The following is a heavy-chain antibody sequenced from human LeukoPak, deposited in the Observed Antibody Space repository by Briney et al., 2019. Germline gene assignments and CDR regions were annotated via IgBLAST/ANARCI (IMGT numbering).Heavy chain of an antibody. J-gene: IGHJ4*02. CDR3: ARDLGLYYYDSSGYPY. V-gene: IGHV3-30*04. CDR1: GFTFSSYA. D-gene: IGHD3-22*01. CDR2: ISYDGSNK. Sequence: PERSLRLSCAASGFTFSSYAMCWVRQAPGKGLEWVAVISYDGSNKYYADSVKGRFTISRDNSKNTLYLQMNSLRAEDTAVYYCARDLGLYYYDSSGYPYWGQGTLVTVSS.